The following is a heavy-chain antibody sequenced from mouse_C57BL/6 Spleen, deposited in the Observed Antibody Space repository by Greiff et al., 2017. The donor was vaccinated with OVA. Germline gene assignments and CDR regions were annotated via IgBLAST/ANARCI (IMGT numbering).Heavy chain of an antibody. D-gene: IGHD1-1*01. CDR1: GFTFSSYA. V-gene: IGHV5-4*01. Sequence: EVQLVESGGGLVKPGGSLKLSCAASGFTFSSYAMSWVRQTPEKRLEWVATISDGGSYTYYPDNVKGRFTISRDNAKNNLYLQMSHLKSEDTAMYYCAREGYYYGSSYDYWGKGTTLTVSS. CDR3: AREGYYYGSSYDY. CDR2: ISDGGSYT. J-gene: IGHJ2*01.